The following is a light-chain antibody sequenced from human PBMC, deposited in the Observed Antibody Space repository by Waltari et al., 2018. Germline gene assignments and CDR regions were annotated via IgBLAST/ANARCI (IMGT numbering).Light chain of an antibody. CDR1: QSVLYSPNNKNY. V-gene: IGKV4-1*01. J-gene: IGKJ2*01. CDR3: QQYYGSPYT. CDR2: WAS. Sequence: DIVMTQSPDSLAVSLGERATINCKSSQSVLYSPNNKNYLAWYQQKPGQSPKLLIYWASTRESGVPDRFRGSGSGTDFTLTINSLQAEDVAVYYCQQYYGSPYTFAQGTKLEIK.